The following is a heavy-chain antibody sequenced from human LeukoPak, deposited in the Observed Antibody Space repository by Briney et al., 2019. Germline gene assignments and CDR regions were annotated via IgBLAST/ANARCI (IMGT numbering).Heavy chain of an antibody. Sequence: GGSLRLSCAASGFTFSSYAMSWVRQAPGKGLEWVSAISGSGGSTYYADSVKGRFTISRDNSKNTLYLQMNSLRPEDMAFYYCAKDMGGGEDAFDIWGQGTMVTVSS. CDR3: AKDMGGGEDAFDI. V-gene: IGHV3-23*01. J-gene: IGHJ3*02. CDR1: GFTFSSYA. D-gene: IGHD3-16*01. CDR2: ISGSGGST.